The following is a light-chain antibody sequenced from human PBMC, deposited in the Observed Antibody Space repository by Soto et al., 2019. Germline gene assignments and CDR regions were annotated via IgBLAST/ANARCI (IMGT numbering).Light chain of an antibody. V-gene: IGKV3-15*01. CDR3: HQYDNWPLTWT. J-gene: IGKJ1*01. Sequence: EIVLTQSPDTLSLSPGERATLSCRASQSISSTHLVWYRQKPGQAPSLLLYGTSTRATGIPARFSGSGSGTEFTLTISSLQSEDFAVYYCHQYDNWPLTWTFGQGTKVDIK. CDR1: QSISST. CDR2: GTS.